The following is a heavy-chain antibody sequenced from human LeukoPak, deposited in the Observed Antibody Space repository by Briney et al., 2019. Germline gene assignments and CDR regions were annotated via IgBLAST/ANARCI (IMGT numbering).Heavy chain of an antibody. CDR1: GFTLSNYA. CDR3: AGRPTGYSSGYIH. CDR2: INYSGGDT. D-gene: IGHD5-18*01. V-gene: IGHV3-23*01. J-gene: IGHJ4*02. Sequence: PGGSLRLSCAASGFTLSNYAMSWGGQAPGKGLEWVSVINYSGGDTYYADSVKGRFTISRDNSKNTLYLQMNSLRVEDTAVYYCAGRPTGYSSGYIHWGQGTLVTVSS.